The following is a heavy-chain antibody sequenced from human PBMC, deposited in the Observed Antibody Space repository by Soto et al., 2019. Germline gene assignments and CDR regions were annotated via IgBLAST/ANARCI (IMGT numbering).Heavy chain of an antibody. CDR3: ARLGWGQQLALWFDP. CDR2: IYYSGST. J-gene: IGHJ5*02. D-gene: IGHD6-13*01. Sequence: QLQLQESGPGLVKPSETLSLTCTVSGGSISSSSYYWGWIRQPPGKGLEWIGSIYYSGSTYYNPSVKSRVTISVATSKNQFSLKLSSVTAADTAVYYCARLGWGQQLALWFDPWGQGTLVTVSS. CDR1: GGSISSSSYY. V-gene: IGHV4-39*01.